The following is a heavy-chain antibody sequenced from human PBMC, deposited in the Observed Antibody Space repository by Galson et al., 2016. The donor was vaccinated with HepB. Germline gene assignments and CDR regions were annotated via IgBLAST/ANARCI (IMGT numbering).Heavy chain of an antibody. J-gene: IGHJ4*02. Sequence: SLRLSCAVSGFRFSDYAMSWIRQAPGKGLEWVSHIDGPTSNTHYADSVKGRLTIFRDNSKNTLYLQIHSLTADDTATYYCATWLRAHFDFWGQGTLVTVSS. CDR3: ATWLRAHFDF. CDR1: GFRFSDYA. CDR2: IDGPTSNT. V-gene: IGHV3-23*05. D-gene: IGHD5-12*01.